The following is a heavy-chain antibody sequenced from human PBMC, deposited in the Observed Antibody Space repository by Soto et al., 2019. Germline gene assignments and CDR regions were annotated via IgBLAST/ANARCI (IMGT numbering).Heavy chain of an antibody. CDR3: ATLHRGDSYDYSGYGAFDFDH. J-gene: IGHJ4*02. D-gene: IGHD5-18*01. V-gene: IGHV1-46*01. CDR2: IHPSGGST. Sequence: ASVKVSCKASGYSFTRYYLHWVRQAPGQGPEWMGLIHPSGGSTTYSQKVQGRVTMTRETSTTTVYMELSAWRSEDTAFYSCATLHRGDSYDYSGYGAFDFDHWGQGTLVTVSS. CDR1: GYSFTRYY.